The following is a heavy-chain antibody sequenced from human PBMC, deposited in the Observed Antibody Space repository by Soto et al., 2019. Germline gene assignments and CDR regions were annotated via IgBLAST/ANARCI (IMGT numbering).Heavy chain of an antibody. Sequence: PSETLSLTCAVYGGSFSGYYWSWIRQPPGKGLEWIGEINHSGSTNYNPSLKSRVTISVDTSKNQFSLKLSSVTAADTAVYYCARGLFSEAEAVPAHFDYWGQGTLVTVSS. V-gene: IGHV4-34*01. CDR2: INHSGST. CDR3: ARGLFSEAEAVPAHFDY. J-gene: IGHJ4*02. D-gene: IGHD6-13*01. CDR1: GGSFSGYY.